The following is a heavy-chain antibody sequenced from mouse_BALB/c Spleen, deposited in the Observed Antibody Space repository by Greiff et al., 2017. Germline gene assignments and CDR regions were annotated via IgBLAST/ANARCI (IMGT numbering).Heavy chain of an antibody. J-gene: IGHJ4*01. CDR3: ARTGTGAMDY. V-gene: IGHV5-17*02. D-gene: IGHD4-1*01. Sequence: EVQVVESGGGLVQPGGSRKLSCAASGFTFSSFGMHWVRQAPEKGLEWVAYISSGSSTIYYADTVKGRFTISRDNPKYTLFLQMTSLRSEDTAMYYCARTGTGAMDYWGQGTSVTVSS. CDR1: GFTFSSFG. CDR2: ISSGSSTI.